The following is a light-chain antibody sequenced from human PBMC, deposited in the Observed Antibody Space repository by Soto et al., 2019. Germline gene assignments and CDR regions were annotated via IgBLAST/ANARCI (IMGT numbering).Light chain of an antibody. CDR3: LQSDSFPHT. CDR2: AAS. Sequence: DIQMTQSPSSVSASVGDRVTITCRASQGISTWLAWYQQKPGSAPKLLIYAASSLQSGVPSRFSGSGSGTYFTLTITSLQPEDFATSYCLQSDSFPHTFGQGTKLQIK. CDR1: QGISTW. J-gene: IGKJ2*01. V-gene: IGKV1-12*01.